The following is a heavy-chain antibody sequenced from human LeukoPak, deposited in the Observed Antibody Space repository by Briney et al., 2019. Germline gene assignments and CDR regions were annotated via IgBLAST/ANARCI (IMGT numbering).Heavy chain of an antibody. CDR1: GGSISSSSYY. V-gene: IGHV4-39*07. D-gene: IGHD3-22*01. CDR2: IYYSGST. Sequence: SETLSLTCTVSGGSISSSSYYWGWIRQPPGKGLEWIGNIYYSGSTYYKSSLKSRVTISVDTSKNQFSLKLSSVTAADTAVYYCARDGGDYYDSSGYYYGGDWYFDLWGRGTLVTVSS. CDR3: ARDGGDYYDSSGYYYGGDWYFDL. J-gene: IGHJ2*01.